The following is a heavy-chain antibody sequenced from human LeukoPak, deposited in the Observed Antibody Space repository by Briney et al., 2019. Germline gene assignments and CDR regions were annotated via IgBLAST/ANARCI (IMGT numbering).Heavy chain of an antibody. Sequence: SETLSLTCTVSGGSIRSYYWSWIRQPPGKGLEWIGYIYYSGSTNCNPSLKSRVTISVDTSKNQFSLKLSSVTAADTAVYYCARASSGWYVYFDYWGQGTLVTVSS. CDR3: ARASSGWYVYFDY. V-gene: IGHV4-59*01. CDR1: GGSIRSYY. D-gene: IGHD6-19*01. CDR2: IYYSGST. J-gene: IGHJ4*02.